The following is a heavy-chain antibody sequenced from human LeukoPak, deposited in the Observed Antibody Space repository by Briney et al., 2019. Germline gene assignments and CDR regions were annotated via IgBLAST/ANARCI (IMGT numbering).Heavy chain of an antibody. CDR2: IRDSGDTT. D-gene: IGHD3-10*01. CDR3: AKRWSWIDY. J-gene: IGHJ4*02. V-gene: IGHV3-23*01. CDR1: GFTFSSYA. Sequence: PGGSLRLSCTASGFTFSSYAMTWVRQAPGMGLEWVSSIRDSGDTTYYADSVKGRFTISRDNSKNALYLQMNSLRAEDTAIYHCAKRWSWIDYWGQGTLVTVSS.